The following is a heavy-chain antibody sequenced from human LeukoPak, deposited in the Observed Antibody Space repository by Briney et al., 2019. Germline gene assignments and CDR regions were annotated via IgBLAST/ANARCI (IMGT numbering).Heavy chain of an antibody. CDR1: GGSFSGYY. CDR3: ARAEPWIHQQFDY. V-gene: IGHV4-34*01. CDR2: INHSGST. D-gene: IGHD5-12*01. Sequence: SETLSLTCAVYGGSFSGYYWSGIRQPPGKGLEWIGEINHSGSTNYNPSLKSRVTISVDTSKNQFSLKLSSVTAADTAVYYCARAEPWIHQQFDYWGQGTLVTVSS. J-gene: IGHJ4*02.